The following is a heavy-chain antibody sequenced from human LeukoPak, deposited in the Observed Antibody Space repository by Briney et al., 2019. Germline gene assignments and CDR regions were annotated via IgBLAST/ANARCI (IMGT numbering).Heavy chain of an antibody. D-gene: IGHD6-6*01. CDR3: ARDPPGSSPPLDY. Sequence: GGSLRLSCAASGFTFSSYSMNWVRQAPGKGLEWVSSTSSSSSYIYYADSVKGRFTISRDNAKNSLYLQMNSLRAEDTAVYYCARDPPGSSPPLDYWGQGTLVTVSS. J-gene: IGHJ4*02. CDR1: GFTFSSYS. V-gene: IGHV3-21*01. CDR2: TSSSSSYI.